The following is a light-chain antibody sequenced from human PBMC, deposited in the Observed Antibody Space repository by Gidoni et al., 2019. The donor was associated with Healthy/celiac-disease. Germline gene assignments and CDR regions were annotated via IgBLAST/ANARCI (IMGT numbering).Light chain of an antibody. CDR3: QQYNSYSFT. CDR1: QSISSW. CDR2: KSS. V-gene: IGKV1-5*03. Sequence: DIQRTQSPSTLSASVGDRVTITGRASQSISSWLAWYQQKPGKAPKLLIYKSSSLESGVPSRFSGSGSGTEFTLTISSLQPDDFATYFCQQYNSYSFTFXGXTKVEIK. J-gene: IGKJ4*01.